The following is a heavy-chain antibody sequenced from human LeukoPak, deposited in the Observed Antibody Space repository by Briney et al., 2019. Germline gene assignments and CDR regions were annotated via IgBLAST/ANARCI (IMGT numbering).Heavy chain of an antibody. Sequence: ASVKVSCKASGGTFSSYAISWVRQAPGQGLEWMGGIIPIFGTANYAQKFQGRVTITADESTSTAYMELSSLRSEDTAVYYCARDFINSAVAGNDAFDIWGQGTMVTVSS. CDR2: IIPIFGTA. J-gene: IGHJ3*02. CDR3: ARDFINSAVAGNDAFDI. V-gene: IGHV1-69*13. D-gene: IGHD6-19*01. CDR1: GGTFSSYA.